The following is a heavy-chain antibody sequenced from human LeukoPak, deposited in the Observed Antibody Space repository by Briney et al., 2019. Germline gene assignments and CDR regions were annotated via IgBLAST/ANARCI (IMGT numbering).Heavy chain of an antibody. CDR3: ARVSQWLVPY. CDR2: ISSTSSYI. CDR1: GLTFSSYA. J-gene: IGHJ4*02. D-gene: IGHD6-19*01. V-gene: IGHV3-21*05. Sequence: GGSLRLSCAATGLTFSSYAMSWVRQAPGKGLEWVSYISSTSSYINYADSVKGRFTISRDNAKNSLFLQMNSLRAEDTAVYYCARVSQWLVPYWGQGTLVTVSS.